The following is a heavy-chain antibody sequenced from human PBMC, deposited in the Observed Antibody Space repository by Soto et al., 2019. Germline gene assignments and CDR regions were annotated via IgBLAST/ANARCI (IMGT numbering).Heavy chain of an antibody. D-gene: IGHD3-22*01. J-gene: IGHJ4*02. V-gene: IGHV1-69*06. CDR1: GGTFSSYA. CDR3: ARGVVGDYYDSSGYYSTRAGSFDY. Sequence: QVQLVQSGAEVKKPGSSVKVSCKASGGTFSSYAISWVRQAPGQGLEWMGGIIPIFGTANYAQKFQGRVTITADKSTSTAYVELSSLRSEDTAVYYCARGVVGDYYDSSGYYSTRAGSFDYWGQGTLVTVSS. CDR2: IIPIFGTA.